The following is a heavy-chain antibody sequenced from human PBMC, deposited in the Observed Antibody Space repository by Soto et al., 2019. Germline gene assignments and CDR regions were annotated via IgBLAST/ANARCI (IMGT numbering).Heavy chain of an antibody. CDR1: GFTVGADY. V-gene: IGHV3-53*01. CDR2: IHTRGDT. CDR3: ARDALDGDDGRARGRDV. Sequence: EVQLVESGGGLIQPGGSLRLSCTASGFTVGADYMSWVRQAPGKGLEWVSVIHTRGDTYYADSVKGRFTISRDDSKNTLHLQMNILRVEDTAVYYCARDALDGDDGRARGRDVWGQGTTVTVSS. D-gene: IGHD4-17*01. J-gene: IGHJ6*02.